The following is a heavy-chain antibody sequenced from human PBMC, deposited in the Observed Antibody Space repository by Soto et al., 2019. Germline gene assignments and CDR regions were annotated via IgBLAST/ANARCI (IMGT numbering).Heavy chain of an antibody. V-gene: IGHV4-59*01. CDR2: IYYSGST. CDR1: GDSISSYY. D-gene: IGHD3-22*01. J-gene: IGHJ4*02. Sequence: SETLSLTCTVSGDSISSYYWSWIRQPPGKGLEWIGYIYYSGSTNYNPSLKSRVTISVDTSKNQFSLKLSSVTAADTAVYYCAREAYYYDSSGSLEGGYFDYWGQGTLVTVSS. CDR3: AREAYYYDSSGSLEGGYFDY.